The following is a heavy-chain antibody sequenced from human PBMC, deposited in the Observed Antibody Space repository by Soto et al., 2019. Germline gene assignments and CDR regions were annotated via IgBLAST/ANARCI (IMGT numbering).Heavy chain of an antibody. CDR1: GVTFKDYG. CDR2: ISYDGKQT. Sequence: SLRLSCGAPGVTFKDYGMHWVRQAPGKGLEWVAVISYDGKQTYYADSVKGRFTISKDKSKRTLFLQMNSLRVDDTAVYYCARDGWWSNCYFDLWGRGTLVTVSS. CDR3: ARDGWWSNCYFDL. J-gene: IGHJ2*01. D-gene: IGHD2-15*01. V-gene: IGHV3-30*03.